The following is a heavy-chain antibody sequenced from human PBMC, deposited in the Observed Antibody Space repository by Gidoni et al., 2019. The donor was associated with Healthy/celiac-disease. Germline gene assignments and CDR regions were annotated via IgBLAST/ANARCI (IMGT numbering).Heavy chain of an antibody. J-gene: IGHJ6*02. V-gene: IGHV1-69*01. CDR3: ASAYCGGDCYRGYYYYGMDV. CDR2: IIPIFGTA. D-gene: IGHD2-21*02. CDR1: GGTFSSYA. Sequence: QVQLVQSGAEVKKPGSSVKVSCKASGGTFSSYAISWVRQSPGQGLEWMGGIIPIFGTANYAQKFQGRVTITADESTSTAYMELSSLGSEDTAVYYCASAYCGGDCYRGYYYYGMDVWGQGTTVTVSS.